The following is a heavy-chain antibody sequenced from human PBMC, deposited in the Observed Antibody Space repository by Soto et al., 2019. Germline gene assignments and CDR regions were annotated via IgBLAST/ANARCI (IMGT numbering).Heavy chain of an antibody. V-gene: IGHV3-48*01. CDR2: ISSSSSTI. J-gene: IGHJ4*02. D-gene: IGHD3-10*01. CDR1: GFTFSSYS. Sequence: PGGSLRLSCAASGFTFSSYSMNWVRQAPGKGLEWVSYISSSSSTIYYADSVKGRFTISRDNSKNSLYLQMNSLRAEDTAVYYCARGITSLVRDNWGQGTLVTVSS. CDR3: ARGITSLVRDN.